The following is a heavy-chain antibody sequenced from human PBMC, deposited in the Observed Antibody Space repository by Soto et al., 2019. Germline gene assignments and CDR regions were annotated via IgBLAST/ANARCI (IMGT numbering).Heavy chain of an antibody. D-gene: IGHD2-2*01. CDR3: AHASASHHQAMDV. J-gene: IGHJ6*02. CDR2: IYWDDDK. V-gene: IGHV2-5*02. Sequence: QITLKESGPTLVKSTQTLTLTCTFSGFSVTTSGASVAWIRQPPGKALEWLALIYWDDDKRYSPSLKTRHSNTKDTSKNQVVLTMTNLDPVDTATYYCAHASASHHQAMDVWGQGTTVTVSS. CDR1: GFSVTTSGAS.